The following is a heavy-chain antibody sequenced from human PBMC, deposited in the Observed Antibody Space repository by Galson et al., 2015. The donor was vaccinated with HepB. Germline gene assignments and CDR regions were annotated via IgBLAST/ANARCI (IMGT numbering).Heavy chain of an antibody. CDR2: ISCSSSYI. Sequence: SLRLSCAASGLTFSSYSMNWVRQAPGKGLEWVSSISCSSSYIYYADSVKGRFTISRDNAKNSLYLQMNSLRAEDTAVYYCARLPPVAIDAFDIWGQGTMVTVSS. CDR1: GLTFSSYS. V-gene: IGHV3-21*01. D-gene: IGHD4-23*01. J-gene: IGHJ3*02. CDR3: ARLPPVAIDAFDI.